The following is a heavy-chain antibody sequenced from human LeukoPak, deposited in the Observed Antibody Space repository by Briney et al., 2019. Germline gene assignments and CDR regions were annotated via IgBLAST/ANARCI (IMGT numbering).Heavy chain of an antibody. Sequence: SETLSLTCTVSGGSISSSSYYWGWIRQPPGKGLEWIGSIYSNGDTYYNPSLKSRVTISVDTSKNQFSLKLRSVTAADTAVYYCARSIVPGTRKVDYWGQGTLVTVSS. CDR1: GGSISSSSYY. J-gene: IGHJ4*02. D-gene: IGHD2-2*01. V-gene: IGHV4-39*01. CDR2: IYSNGDT. CDR3: ARSIVPGTRKVDY.